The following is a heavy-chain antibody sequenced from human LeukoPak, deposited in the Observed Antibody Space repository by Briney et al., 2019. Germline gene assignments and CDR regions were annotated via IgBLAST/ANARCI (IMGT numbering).Heavy chain of an antibody. V-gene: IGHV4-34*01. CDR1: GTSFSSYY. CDR3: TRMTTGHDF. Sequence: SETLSLTCAVSGTSFSSYYWSSIRQPPGKGLEWIGEVNHSGYTNDNPSLKSRVTISVDTSKNQFSLRLRSVTAADTGVYFCTRMTTGHDFWGQGTLVTVSS. CDR2: VNHSGYT. D-gene: IGHD4-17*01. J-gene: IGHJ4*02.